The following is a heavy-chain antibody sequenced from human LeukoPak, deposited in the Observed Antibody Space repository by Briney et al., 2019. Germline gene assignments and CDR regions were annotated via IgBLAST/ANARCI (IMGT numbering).Heavy chain of an antibody. V-gene: IGHV5-51*01. D-gene: IGHD2-15*01. CDR1: GYSFTSYW. Sequence: GESLKISCKGSGYSFTSYWIGWVRQMPGKGLEWTGLIYPGDSDTRYSPSFQGQVTISADKSISTAYLQWSSLKASDTAMYYCARQKVVRSEGNWFDPWGQGTLVTVSS. CDR2: IYPGDSDT. J-gene: IGHJ5*02. CDR3: ARQKVVRSEGNWFDP.